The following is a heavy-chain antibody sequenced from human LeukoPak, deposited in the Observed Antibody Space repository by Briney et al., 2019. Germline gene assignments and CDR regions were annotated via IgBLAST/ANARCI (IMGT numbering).Heavy chain of an antibody. J-gene: IGHJ3*02. CDR2: IIPIFGTA. V-gene: IGHV1-69*06. CDR1: GYTFTSYG. D-gene: IGHD4-17*01. CDR3: ARGLTSLSRLAGDYADAFDI. Sequence: ASVKVSCKASGYTFTSYGISWVRQAPGQGLEWMGGIIPIFGTANYAQKFQGRVTITADKSTSTAYMELSSLRSEDTAVYYCARGLTSLSRLAGDYADAFDIWGQGTMVTVSS.